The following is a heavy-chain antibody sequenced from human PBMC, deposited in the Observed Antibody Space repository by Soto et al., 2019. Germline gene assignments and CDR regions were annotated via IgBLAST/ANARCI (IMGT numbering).Heavy chain of an antibody. CDR2: ISSSGSTI. J-gene: IGHJ4*02. CDR1: GFTFSSYE. V-gene: IGHV3-48*03. Sequence: GGSLRLSCAASGFTFSSYEMNWVRQAPGKGLEWVSYISSSGSTIYYADSVKGRFTISRDNAKNSLYLQMNSLRAEDTAVYYCARDNGDYPFDYWGQGTLVTVSS. CDR3: ARDNGDYPFDY. D-gene: IGHD4-17*01.